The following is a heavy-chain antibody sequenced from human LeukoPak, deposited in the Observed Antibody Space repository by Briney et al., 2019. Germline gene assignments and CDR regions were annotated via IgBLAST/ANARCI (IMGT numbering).Heavy chain of an antibody. CDR1: GFTFSSYA. Sequence: GGSLRLSCAASGFTFSSYAMSWVRQAPGMGLEWVSSIGSSGDITYYADSVKGRFTISRDNSKNTLYLQMNSLRAEDAAVYYCARSRSSPHLYFDYWGQGTLVTVSS. CDR3: ARSRSSPHLYFDY. V-gene: IGHV3-23*01. D-gene: IGHD2-15*01. CDR2: IGSSGDIT. J-gene: IGHJ4*02.